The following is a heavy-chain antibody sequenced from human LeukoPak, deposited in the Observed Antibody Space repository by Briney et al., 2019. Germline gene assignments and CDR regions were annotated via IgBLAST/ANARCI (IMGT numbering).Heavy chain of an antibody. Sequence: GGSLRLSCAASGXTFSSYGVNWVRQAPGKGLEWVSYISTSSNRIDYADSVKGRFTMSRDNAKNLLYLQMNSLRDEDTAMYYCARVSAPGTSGWYFGYWGQGTLVTVSS. D-gene: IGHD6-19*01. CDR1: GXTFSSYG. V-gene: IGHV3-48*02. CDR2: ISTSSNRI. CDR3: ARVSAPGTSGWYFGY. J-gene: IGHJ4*02.